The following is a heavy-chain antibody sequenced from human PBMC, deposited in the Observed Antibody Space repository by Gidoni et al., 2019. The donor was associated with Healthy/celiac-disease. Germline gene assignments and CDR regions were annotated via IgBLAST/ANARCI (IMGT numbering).Heavy chain of an antibody. V-gene: IGHV3-23*01. D-gene: IGHD4-17*01. J-gene: IGHJ4*02. Sequence: EVQLLQSGGGLVQPGGSLRLSCAASGFTLITYAMSWVRQAPGKGLGWVSTIRGSGGSTYYADSVKGRFTISRDNSKNTLYLHMNRLTAEDTAVYYCAKEATVTTTLTEFNHWGQGTLVTVSS. CDR2: IRGSGGST. CDR1: GFTLITYA. CDR3: AKEATVTTTLTEFNH.